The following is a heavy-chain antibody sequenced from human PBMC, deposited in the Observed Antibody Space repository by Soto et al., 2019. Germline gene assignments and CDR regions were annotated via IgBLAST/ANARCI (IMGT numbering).Heavy chain of an antibody. CDR3: ARTPDYYCSGSYDYYYSMDV. V-gene: IGHV4-39*01. J-gene: IGHJ6*03. D-gene: IGHD3-10*01. Sequence: SETLSLTCTVSGGSISSSSYYWGWIRQPPGKGLEWIGSIYYSGSTYYNPSLKSRVTISVDTSKNQFSLKLSSVTAADTAVYYCARTPDYYCSGSYDYYYSMDVWGTGTTVTLAS. CDR2: IYYSGST. CDR1: GGSISSSSYY.